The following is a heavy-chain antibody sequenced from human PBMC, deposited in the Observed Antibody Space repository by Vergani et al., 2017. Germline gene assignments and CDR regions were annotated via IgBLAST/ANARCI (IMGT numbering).Heavy chain of an antibody. Sequence: EVQLLESGGGLVQRGGSLRLSCAASGFTFSSYAMSWVRQAPGKGLEWVSAISGSGGTIYYADSVKGRFTISRDNSKNTLYLQMNSLRAEDTAVYYCARGSYCSSTSCYYYFDYWGQGTLVTVSS. V-gene: IGHV3-23*01. D-gene: IGHD2-2*01. CDR2: ISGSGGTI. CDR3: ARGSYCSSTSCYYYFDY. CDR1: GFTFSSYA. J-gene: IGHJ4*02.